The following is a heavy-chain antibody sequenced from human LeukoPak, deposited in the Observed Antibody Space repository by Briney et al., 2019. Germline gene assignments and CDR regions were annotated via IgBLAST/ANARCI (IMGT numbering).Heavy chain of an antibody. CDR1: GFIFSNYN. Sequence: GSLRLSCAASGFIFSNYNMNWVRQAPGKGLEWVSSISSSSGTTYYADSVKGRFTISGDNAKNSLYLQMNSLRAEDTAVYYCARALGYSYGYVVDYWGQGTLVTVS. V-gene: IGHV3-48*01. CDR2: ISSSSGTT. CDR3: ARALGYSYGYVVDY. J-gene: IGHJ4*02. D-gene: IGHD5-18*01.